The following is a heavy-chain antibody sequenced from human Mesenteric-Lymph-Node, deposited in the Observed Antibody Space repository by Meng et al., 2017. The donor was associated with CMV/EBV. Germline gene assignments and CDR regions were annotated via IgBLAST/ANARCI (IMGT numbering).Heavy chain of an antibody. J-gene: IGHJ4*02. Sequence: SETLSLTCTVSDDSINDNNCHWAWIRQSPGRGLVWIGTAHYRGTSDYNPSLRSRVTISVDTSKRQFSLTLSSVTAADTALYYCARQRDDYCNSIDCYHQPFDYWGRGTLVTVSS. CDR2: AHYRGTS. CDR3: ARQRDDYCNSIDCYHQPFDY. V-gene: IGHV4-39*01. D-gene: IGHD2/OR15-2a*01. CDR1: DDSINDNNCH.